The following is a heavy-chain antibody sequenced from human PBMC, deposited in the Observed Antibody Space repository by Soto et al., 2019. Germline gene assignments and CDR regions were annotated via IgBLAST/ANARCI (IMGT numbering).Heavy chain of an antibody. V-gene: IGHV3-33*01. D-gene: IGHD5-12*01. Sequence: GGSLRLSCAASGFTFSSYGMHWVRQAPGKGLEWVAVIWYDGSNKYYADSVKGRFTISRDNSKNTLYLQMNSLRAEDTAVYYCARDAAIVATPYYYMDVWGKGTTVTVSS. CDR1: GFTFSSYG. J-gene: IGHJ6*03. CDR2: IWYDGSNK. CDR3: ARDAAIVATPYYYMDV.